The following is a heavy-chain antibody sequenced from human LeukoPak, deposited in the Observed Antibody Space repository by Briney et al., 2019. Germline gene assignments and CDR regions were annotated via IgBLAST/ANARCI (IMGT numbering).Heavy chain of an antibody. CDR1: GFTFSTYL. Sequence: GGSLRLSCAASGFTFSTYLMHWVRQVPGKGLVWVSHVNGGGTSTSYVGSVKARFTISRDNAKNMLYLQMNSLRADDTAVYYCARGAGGLDYWGQGILVTVSS. J-gene: IGHJ4*02. CDR3: ARGAGGLDY. V-gene: IGHV3-74*01. D-gene: IGHD6-13*01. CDR2: VNGGGTST.